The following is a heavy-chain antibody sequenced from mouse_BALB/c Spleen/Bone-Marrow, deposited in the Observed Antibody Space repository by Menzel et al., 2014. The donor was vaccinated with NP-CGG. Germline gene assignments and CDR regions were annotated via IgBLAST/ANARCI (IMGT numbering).Heavy chain of an antibody. J-gene: IGHJ4*01. V-gene: IGHV1S137*01. Sequence: QVQLQQSGAELVRPGVSVKISCKGSGYTFTDYAMHWVKQSHAKSLEWIGVISTYYGDASYNQKFKGKATMTVDKSSSTAYMERARLTSEYAAFYYCTSGNYYYAIDYWGQGTSVTVSS. D-gene: IGHD2-1*01. CDR2: ISTYYGDA. CDR1: GYTFTDYA. CDR3: TSGNYYYAIDY.